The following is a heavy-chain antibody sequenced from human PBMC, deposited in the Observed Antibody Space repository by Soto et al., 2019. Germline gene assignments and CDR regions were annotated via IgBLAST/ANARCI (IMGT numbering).Heavy chain of an antibody. J-gene: IGHJ4*02. V-gene: IGHV1-2*07. CDR2: INPHNGGT. CDR1: GYTFPCYY. D-gene: IGHD5-12*01. Sequence: SVKVACKASGYTFPCYYIHWVRQAPGQGLEWVAWINPHNGGTDYAHSFQGRVTVTRDTSITTAYMELSRLTSDDTAVYYCARANSGEDDEFDYWGQGTLVTVSS. CDR3: ARANSGEDDEFDY.